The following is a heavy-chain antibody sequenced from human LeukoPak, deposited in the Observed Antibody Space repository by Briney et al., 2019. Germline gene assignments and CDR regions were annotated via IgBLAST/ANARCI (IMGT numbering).Heavy chain of an antibody. CDR3: ARDLSERIVVVTA. Sequence: PGGSLRLSCAASGFTFTNYWMTWVRQVPGKGLEWVANIKQDGSETYYVDSVKGRFTISRDNAKNSLSLQMNSLRAEDTAVYYCARDLSERIVVVTAWGQGTLVTVSS. D-gene: IGHD2-21*02. V-gene: IGHV3-7*01. CDR2: IKQDGSET. CDR1: GFTFTNYW. J-gene: IGHJ5*02.